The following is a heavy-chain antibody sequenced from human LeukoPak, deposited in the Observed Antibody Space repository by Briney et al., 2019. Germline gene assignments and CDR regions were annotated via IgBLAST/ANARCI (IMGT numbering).Heavy chain of an antibody. CDR3: ANHDYVWGSYRSWGDYFDY. CDR2: ISGSGGST. Sequence: PGGSLRLSCAASGFTFSSYAMSWVRQAPGKGLEWVSAISGSGGSTNYADSVKGRFTISRDNSKNTLYLQMNSLRAEDTAVYYCANHDYVWGSYRSWGDYFDYWGQGTLVTVSS. V-gene: IGHV3-23*01. CDR1: GFTFSSYA. J-gene: IGHJ4*02. D-gene: IGHD3-16*02.